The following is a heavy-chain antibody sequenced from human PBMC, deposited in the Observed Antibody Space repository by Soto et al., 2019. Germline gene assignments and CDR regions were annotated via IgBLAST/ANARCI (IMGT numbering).Heavy chain of an antibody. CDR1: GFTYSRYW. Sequence: GSPRLSCPASGFTYSRYWLHWVRQAPGKGVVWGTRINFNSEDSRAGYADSLRGRFTIARDTAKNTLYLQMKSLRAVDTAIYYCARDGCGYNRHYYGMDVWGQGTVVTVSS. D-gene: IGHD5-12*01. CDR2: INFNSEDSRA. CDR3: ARDGCGYNRHYYGMDV. V-gene: IGHV3-74*01. J-gene: IGHJ6*02.